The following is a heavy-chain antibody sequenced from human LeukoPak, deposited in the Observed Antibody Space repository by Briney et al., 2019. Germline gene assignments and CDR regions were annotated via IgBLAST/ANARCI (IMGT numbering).Heavy chain of an antibody. J-gene: IGHJ4*02. CDR1: GFTFSSYA. V-gene: IGHV3-23*01. CDR3: ALSADYGGNPLGY. Sequence: GGSLRRSCAASGFTFSSYAMNWVRQAPGKGLEWVSGIGYTGDSTFYADSVKGRFTVSRDSSKNTLYLQMNSLRAEDTAVYYCALSADYGGNPLGYWGQGTLVTVSS. CDR2: IGYTGDST. D-gene: IGHD4-23*01.